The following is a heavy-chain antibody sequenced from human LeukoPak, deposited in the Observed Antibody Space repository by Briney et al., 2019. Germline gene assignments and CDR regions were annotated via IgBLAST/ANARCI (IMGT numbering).Heavy chain of an antibody. V-gene: IGHV3-9*03. J-gene: IGHJ4*02. CDR3: AKDRAIFGVVAGGAFDY. Sequence: PGGSLRLSCAASGFTFDDYAMHWVRQAPGKGLEWVSGISWNSGSIGYADSVKGRFTISRDNAKNSLYLQMNSLRAEDMALYYCAKDRAIFGVVAGGAFDYWGQGTLVTVSS. CDR2: ISWNSGSI. CDR1: GFTFDDYA. D-gene: IGHD3-3*01.